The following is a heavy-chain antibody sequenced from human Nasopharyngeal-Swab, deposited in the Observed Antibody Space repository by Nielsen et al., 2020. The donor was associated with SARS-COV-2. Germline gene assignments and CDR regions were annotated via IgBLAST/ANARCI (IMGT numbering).Heavy chain of an antibody. CDR3: ARGSGGNSFRWVLGKTPAYYFDY. CDR1: GFTFSSYW. Sequence: GESLKISCAASGFTFSSYWMSWVRQAPGKGLEWVANIKQDGSEKYYVDSVKGRFTISRGNAKNSLYLQMNSLRAEDTAVYYCARGSGGNSFRWVLGKTPAYYFDYWGQGTLVTVSS. V-gene: IGHV3-7*01. CDR2: IKQDGSEK. J-gene: IGHJ4*02. D-gene: IGHD4-23*01.